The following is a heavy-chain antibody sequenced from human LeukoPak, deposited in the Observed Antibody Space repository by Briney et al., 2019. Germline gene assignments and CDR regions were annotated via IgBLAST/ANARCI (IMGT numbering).Heavy chain of an antibody. D-gene: IGHD1-26*01. Sequence: SETLSLTCAVSGGSISSGGYSWSWIRQPLGKGLEWIGYIYFSGSTYYNPSLKSRVSISIDTSKNQFSLKLSSVTAADTAMYYCAREFFKSTYYFDPWGQGTLVTVSS. CDR3: AREFFKSTYYFDP. CDR1: GGSISSGGYS. CDR2: IYFSGST. V-gene: IGHV4-30-4*07. J-gene: IGHJ5*02.